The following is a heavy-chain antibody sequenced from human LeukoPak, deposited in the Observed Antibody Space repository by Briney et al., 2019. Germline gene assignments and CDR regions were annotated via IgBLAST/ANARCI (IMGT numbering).Heavy chain of an antibody. CDR1: GYTFTGYY. CDR2: INPNSGGT. J-gene: IGHJ3*02. CDR3: ARDFFMITFGGVINDAFDI. V-gene: IGHV1-2*02. D-gene: IGHD3-16*01. Sequence: ASVKVSCKASGYTFTGYYMHWVRQAHGQGLEWMGWINPNSGGTNYAQKFQGRVTMTRGTSISTAFMELSRLRSDDTAVYYCARDFFMITFGGVINDAFDIWGQGTMVTVSS.